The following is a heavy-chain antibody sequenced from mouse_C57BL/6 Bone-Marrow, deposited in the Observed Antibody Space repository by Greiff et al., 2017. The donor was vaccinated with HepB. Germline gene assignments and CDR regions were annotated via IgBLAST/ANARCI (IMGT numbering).Heavy chain of an antibody. Sequence: EVNVVDSGGGLVQSGRSLRLSCATSGFTFSDFYMEWVRQAPGKGLEWIAASRNKANDYTTEYSASVKGRFIVSRDTSQSILYLQMNALRAEDTAIYYCARDGYYGSSYDAMDYWGQGTSVTVSS. CDR2: SRNKANDYTT. V-gene: IGHV7-1*01. CDR1: GFTFSDFY. CDR3: ARDGYYGSSYDAMDY. J-gene: IGHJ4*01. D-gene: IGHD1-1*01.